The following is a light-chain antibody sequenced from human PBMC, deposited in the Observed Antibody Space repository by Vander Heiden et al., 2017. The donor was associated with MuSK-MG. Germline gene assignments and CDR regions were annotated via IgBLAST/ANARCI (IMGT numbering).Light chain of an antibody. J-gene: IGKJ3*01. CDR3: QQYNSDYPVVT. CDR1: QSISSW. CDR2: KAS. V-gene: IGKV1-5*03. Sequence: DIQMTQSPSTLSASVGDRVTITCRASQSISSWLAWYQQKPGKAPKLLIYKASSLERGVKSRFSGSGDGTEVTLTISSLQPEDFGTYYCQQYNSDYPVVTFGHGTKVDIK.